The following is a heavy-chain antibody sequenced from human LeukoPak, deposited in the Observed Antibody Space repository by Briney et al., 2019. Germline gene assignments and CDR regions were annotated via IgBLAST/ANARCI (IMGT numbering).Heavy chain of an antibody. CDR3: ASSWDY. J-gene: IGHJ4*02. D-gene: IGHD2-15*01. V-gene: IGHV3-21*01. Sequence: KTGGSLRLSCAASGFTFSSYTMNWVRQAPGKGLEWVSSISSSSDYIYYPDSVKGRFTISRDNAKNSLYLQMTDLRADDTAVYYCASSWDYWGQGTLVTVSS. CDR2: ISSSSDYI. CDR1: GFTFSSYT.